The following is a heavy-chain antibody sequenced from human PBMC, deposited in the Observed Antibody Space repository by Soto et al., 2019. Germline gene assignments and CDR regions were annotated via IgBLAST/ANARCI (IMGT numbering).Heavy chain of an antibody. J-gene: IGHJ6*03. CDR1: GFTFSNYA. Sequence: GGSLRLSCAASGFTFSNYALNWVRQAPGKGLEWVSAISDGGTGTYYADSVKGRFTISRYNSKNTLYLHMNSLRAEDTALYYCAKGINRYDFYYMDVWGKGTTVTVSS. CDR2: ISDGGTGT. V-gene: IGHV3-23*01. D-gene: IGHD2-21*01. CDR3: AKGINRYDFYYMDV.